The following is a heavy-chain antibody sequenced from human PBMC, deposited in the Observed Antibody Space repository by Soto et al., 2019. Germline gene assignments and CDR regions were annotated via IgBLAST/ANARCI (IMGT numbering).Heavy chain of an antibody. CDR3: AREGATIFGVIAY. CDR1: GYSFCSYY. J-gene: IGHJ4*02. D-gene: IGHD3-3*02. V-gene: IGHV1-46*01. CDR2: FLASGGNT. Sequence: ASVKVSCKASGYSFCSYYIHWVRQARGQGLEWMGRFLASGGNTDYAQRFRGRVSMTRDTSTTNTVSLELTSLTSDDTAVYYCAREGATIFGVIAYWSQGTRVTGSS.